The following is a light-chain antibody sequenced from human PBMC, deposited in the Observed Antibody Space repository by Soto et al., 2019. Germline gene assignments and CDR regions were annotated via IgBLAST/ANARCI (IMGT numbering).Light chain of an antibody. J-gene: IGLJ1*01. CDR2: EVS. V-gene: IGLV2-14*01. Sequence: QSVLTQPASVSGSPGQSITISCTGTSSDVGAYNSVSWYQQHPGKAPKLMIYEVSNRPSGVSNRLSGSKSGNTASLTISGLQAEDEADYYCSSYTSSSTRVFGSGTKVTVL. CDR1: SSDVGAYNS. CDR3: SSYTSSSTRV.